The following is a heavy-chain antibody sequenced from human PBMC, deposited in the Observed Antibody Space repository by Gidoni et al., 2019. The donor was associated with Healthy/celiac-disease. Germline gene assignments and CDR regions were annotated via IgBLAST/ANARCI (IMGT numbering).Heavy chain of an antibody. D-gene: IGHD3-16*02. CDR1: GFTFRSYG. Sequence: QVQLVESGGGVVQPGGAMRLSCASSGFTFRSYGMPWVRQAPGKGLEWVAFIRYSGSNKYYADSVKGRFTISRDNSKHTLYLQMNSLRAEDTAVYYCAKEDDYIWGSYRPPGAFDIWGHGTMVTVSS. CDR2: IRYSGSNK. J-gene: IGHJ3*02. V-gene: IGHV3-30*02. CDR3: AKEDDYIWGSYRPPGAFDI.